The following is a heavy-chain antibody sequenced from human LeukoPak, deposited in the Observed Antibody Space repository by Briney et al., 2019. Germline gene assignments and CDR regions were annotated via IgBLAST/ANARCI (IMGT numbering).Heavy chain of an antibody. CDR1: GFKFKDYT. V-gene: IGHV3-9*01. Sequence: PGGSLRLSCVASGFKFKDYTMHWVRQAPGKGLEWVSGISWESSSKGYADAVNGRFTISRDNSKNTLYLQMNSLRAEDTAVYYCAKALGIAAAGGYFDYWGQGTLVTVSS. CDR2: ISWESSSK. CDR3: AKALGIAAAGGYFDY. D-gene: IGHD6-13*01. J-gene: IGHJ4*02.